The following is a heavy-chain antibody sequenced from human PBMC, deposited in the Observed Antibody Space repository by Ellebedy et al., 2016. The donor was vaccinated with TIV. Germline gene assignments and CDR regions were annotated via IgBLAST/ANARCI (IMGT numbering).Heavy chain of an antibody. V-gene: IGHV3-33*01. Sequence: GGSLRLXCAASGFIFSNYGMHWVRQAPGKGLEWAAVIWSDGNYEFYVDSVKGRFTISRDNSKNTVYLEINSLRAEDTAVYYCARVLVGSSGWEFDHWGQGTLVTVSS. CDR1: GFIFSNYG. CDR3: ARVLVGSSGWEFDH. J-gene: IGHJ4*02. D-gene: IGHD6-25*01. CDR2: IWSDGNYE.